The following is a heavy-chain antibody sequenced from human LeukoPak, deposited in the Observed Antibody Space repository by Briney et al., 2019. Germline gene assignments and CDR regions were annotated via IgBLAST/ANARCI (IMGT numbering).Heavy chain of an antibody. J-gene: IGHJ4*02. CDR3: AKDLRFNYVWEAGY. D-gene: IGHD3-16*01. Sequence: GGSLRLSCAASGFTHYVMHWVRQAPGKGLEWVAVISYDRDYKDYADSVKGRFTISRDNSNNTLYLQMNSLRAEDPAVYYCAKDLRFNYVWEAGYWGQGTLVTVSS. CDR2: ISYDRDYK. CDR1: GFTHYV. V-gene: IGHV3-30*04.